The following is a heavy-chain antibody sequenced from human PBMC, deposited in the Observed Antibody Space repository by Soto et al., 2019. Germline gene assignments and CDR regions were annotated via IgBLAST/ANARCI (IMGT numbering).Heavy chain of an antibody. J-gene: IGHJ4*02. V-gene: IGHV1-3*01. CDR1: GYTFTSYA. CDR2: INAGNGNT. CDR3: ASYSYSCSWYFYFDS. D-gene: IGHD6-13*01. Sequence: ASVKVSCKASGYTFTSYAMHWVRQAPGQRLEWMGWINAGNGNTKYSQKIQGRVTITRDTSASTAYMELSSLRSEDTAEYYCASYSYSCSWYFYFDSWGQGTLVTVSS.